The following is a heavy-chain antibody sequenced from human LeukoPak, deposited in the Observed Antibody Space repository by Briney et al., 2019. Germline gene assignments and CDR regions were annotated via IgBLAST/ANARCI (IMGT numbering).Heavy chain of an antibody. J-gene: IGHJ5*02. CDR1: GYTFTNYD. D-gene: IGHD1-1*01. CDR3: ARVRGTTGTTNNWFDP. V-gene: IGHV1-8*01. CDR2: MNPNSGNT. Sequence: ASVKVSCKASGYTFTNYDISWVRRATGQGLEWMGWMNPNSGNTGYAQKFQGRVTMTRSTSISTAYMELSSLRSEDTAVYYCARVRGTTGTTNNWFDPWGQGTLVTVSS.